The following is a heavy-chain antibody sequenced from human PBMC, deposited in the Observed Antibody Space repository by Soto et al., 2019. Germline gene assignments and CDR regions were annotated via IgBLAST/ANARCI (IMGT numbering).Heavy chain of an antibody. CDR3: ARGVGSSPPRY. V-gene: IGHV4-59*01. D-gene: IGHD3-9*01. Sequence: SETLSLTCTISGGSISVYYWSWIRQSPRQGLEWIGYVYDNGRPYYSPSLKSRVTISADTSKNQISLKLTSATAADTAVYYCARGVGSSPPRYWGRGTLVTSPQ. J-gene: IGHJ4*02. CDR1: GGSISVYY. CDR2: VYDNGRP.